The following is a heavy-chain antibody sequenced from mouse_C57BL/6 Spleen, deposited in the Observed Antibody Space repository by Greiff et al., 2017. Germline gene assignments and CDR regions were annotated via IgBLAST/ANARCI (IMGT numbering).Heavy chain of an antibody. CDR2: INPNNGGT. J-gene: IGHJ3*01. CDR1: GYTFTDYY. CDR3: ARSAGGPFAY. V-gene: IGHV1-26*01. Sequence: VQLQQSGPELVKPGASVKISCKASGYTFTDYYMNWVKQSHGKSLEWIGDINPNNGGTSYNQKFKGKATLTVDKSSSTAYMELRSLTSEDSAVYYCARSAGGPFAYWGQGTLVTVSA.